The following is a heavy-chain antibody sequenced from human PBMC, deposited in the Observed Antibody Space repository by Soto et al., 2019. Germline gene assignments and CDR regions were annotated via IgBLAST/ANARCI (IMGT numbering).Heavy chain of an antibody. Sequence: EVQLLESGGGLVQPGGSLRLSCAASGFTFSSYAMSWVRQAPGKGLEWVSAISGSGGSTYYADSVKGRFTISRDDSKNTPYLQMNSLIAEDTAVYYCAKEKCGIVVVSGADWFDPWGQGTLVTVSS. CDR3: AKEKCGIVVVSGADWFDP. CDR1: GFTFSSYA. V-gene: IGHV3-23*01. CDR2: ISGSGGST. D-gene: IGHD1-26*01. J-gene: IGHJ5*02.